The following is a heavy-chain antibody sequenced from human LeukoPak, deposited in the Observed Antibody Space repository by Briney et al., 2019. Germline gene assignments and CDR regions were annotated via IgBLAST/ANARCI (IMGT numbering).Heavy chain of an antibody. Sequence: SGGSLRLPCAASGFTFSSYAMSWVRQAPGKGLEWVSVIYSGGNTYYADSVKGRITISRDNSKNTLYLQMNSLRAEDTAVYYCARYYGDYDHPGPFDYWGQGTLVTVSS. CDR3: ARYYGDYDHPGPFDY. J-gene: IGHJ4*02. D-gene: IGHD4-17*01. V-gene: IGHV3-53*01. CDR2: IYSGGNT. CDR1: GFTFSSYA.